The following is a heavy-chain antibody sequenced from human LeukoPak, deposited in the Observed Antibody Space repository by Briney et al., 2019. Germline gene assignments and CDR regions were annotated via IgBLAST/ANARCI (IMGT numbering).Heavy chain of an antibody. CDR3: ARRPYSDTSGRLSDV. Sequence: GGSLRLSCAASGFAFSNYDINWVRQAPGKGLEWISYIGSSGSPTHYADSVGGRFSISRDNAKNSLYLQMNSLRDEDTAVYFCARRPYSDTSGRLSDVWGQGTTVTVSS. J-gene: IGHJ6*02. D-gene: IGHD3-22*01. V-gene: IGHV3-48*02. CDR2: IGSSGSPT. CDR1: GFAFSNYD.